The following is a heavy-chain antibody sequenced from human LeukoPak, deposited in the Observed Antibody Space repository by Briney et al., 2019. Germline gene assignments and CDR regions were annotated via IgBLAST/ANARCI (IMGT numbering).Heavy chain of an antibody. CDR1: GFTFSSYW. J-gene: IGHJ4*02. D-gene: IGHD3-22*01. Sequence: PGGSLRLSCAASGFTFSSYWMHWVRQAPGKGLVWVSRINSDGGSTSYADSVKGRFTISRDNAKNTLYLQMNSLRAEDTAVYYCAKTYYYDSSVQPFDYWGQGTLVTVSS. CDR2: INSDGGST. V-gene: IGHV3-74*01. CDR3: AKTYYYDSSVQPFDY.